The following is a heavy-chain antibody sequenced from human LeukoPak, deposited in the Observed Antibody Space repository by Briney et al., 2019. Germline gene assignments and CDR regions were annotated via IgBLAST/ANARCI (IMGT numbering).Heavy chain of an antibody. CDR3: ARERDGRFFDY. Sequence: KPGGSLRLSCAASGFTFSSYSMNWVRQAPGKGLEWVSSISSSSSYIYYADSVKGRFTISRDNAKNSLHLQMNTLGVEDTALYYCARERDGRFFDYWGQGTLVTVSS. V-gene: IGHV3-21*01. J-gene: IGHJ4*02. CDR1: GFTFSSYS. D-gene: IGHD5-24*01. CDR2: ISSSSSYI.